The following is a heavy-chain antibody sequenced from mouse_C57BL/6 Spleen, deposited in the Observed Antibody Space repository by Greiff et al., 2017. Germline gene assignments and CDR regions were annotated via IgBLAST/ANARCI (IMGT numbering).Heavy chain of an antibody. CDR1: GFTFSSYT. V-gene: IGHV5-9*01. CDR2: ISGGGGNT. Sequence: EVHLVESGGGLVKPGGSLKLSCAASGFTFSSYTMSWVRQTPEKRLEWVATISGGGGNTYYPASVKGRFTISRDNAKNTLYLQMSSLRSEDTALYYCARRDYYGSSPVYFDYWGQGTTLTVSS. J-gene: IGHJ2*01. D-gene: IGHD1-1*01. CDR3: ARRDYYGSSPVYFDY.